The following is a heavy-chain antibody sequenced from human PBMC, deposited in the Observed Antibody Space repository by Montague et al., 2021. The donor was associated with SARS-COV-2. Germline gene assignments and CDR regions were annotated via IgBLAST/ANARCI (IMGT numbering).Heavy chain of an antibody. D-gene: IGHD6-13*01. Sequence: SLRLSCAASGFTFSSFWMTWVRQAPGKGLEWVANINQDESAKNYADSVKGRFTISRDNAKNSLYLQVNSLRAEDTALYYCARVYIRGSSPTSGMDVWGQGTTVTVSS. CDR3: ARVYIRGSSPTSGMDV. CDR2: INQDESAK. CDR1: GFTFSSFW. V-gene: IGHV3-7*01. J-gene: IGHJ6*02.